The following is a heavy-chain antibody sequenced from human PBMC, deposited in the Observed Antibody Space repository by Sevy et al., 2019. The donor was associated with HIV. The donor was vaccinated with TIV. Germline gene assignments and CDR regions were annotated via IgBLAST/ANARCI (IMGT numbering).Heavy chain of an antibody. V-gene: IGHV3-30*02. CDR3: AKVLHIVVVPAAIDYYYGMDV. Sequence: GGSLRLSCAASGFTFSTYGMHWVRQAPGRGLEWVAFMRFDGTIKYHTDSVKGRFTISRDNSKNTRYLQLNSLKTEDTAVDFCAKVLHIVVVPAAIDYYYGMDVWGPGTTVTVSS. D-gene: IGHD2-2*02. CDR2: MRFDGTIK. J-gene: IGHJ6*02. CDR1: GFTFSTYG.